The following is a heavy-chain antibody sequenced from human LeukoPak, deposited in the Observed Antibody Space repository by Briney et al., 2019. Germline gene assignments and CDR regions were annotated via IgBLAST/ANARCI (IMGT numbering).Heavy chain of an antibody. D-gene: IGHD3-22*01. CDR3: AKDMSYDRSGGMVD. CDR1: GFTFDDYA. J-gene: IGHJ4*02. Sequence: PGRSLRLSCAASGFTFDDYAMHWVRQAPGRGLEWVSGISWNSGSIGYADSVKGRFTISRDNAKNSLYLQMNSLRAEDMALYYCAKDMSYDRSGGMVDWGQGTLVTASS. CDR2: ISWNSGSI. V-gene: IGHV3-9*03.